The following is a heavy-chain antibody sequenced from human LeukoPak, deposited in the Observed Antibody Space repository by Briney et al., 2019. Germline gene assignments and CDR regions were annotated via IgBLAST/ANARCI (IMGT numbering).Heavy chain of an antibody. Sequence: GSLRLSCAASGLTYSGYGMNWVRQAPGKGLEWVSYISSSSSTIYYADSVKGRFTISRDNAKNSLYLQMNSLRAEDTAVYYCAREGWRAFDIWGQGTMVTVSS. CDR2: ISSSSSTI. J-gene: IGHJ3*02. V-gene: IGHV3-48*01. CDR3: AREGWRAFDI. CDR1: GLTYSGYG.